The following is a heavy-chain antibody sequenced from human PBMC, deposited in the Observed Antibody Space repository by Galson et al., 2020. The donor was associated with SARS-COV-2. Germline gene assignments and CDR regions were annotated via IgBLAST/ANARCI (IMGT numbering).Heavy chain of an antibody. CDR3: ARGNSYYDYVWGSYRPTGYGMDV. Sequence: SETLSLTCTVSGGSISSSYWSWIRQPPGKGLEWIGYIYYSGSTNYNPSLKSRVTISVDTSKNQFSLKLSSVTAADTAVYYCARGNSYYDYVWGSYRPTGYGMDVWGQGTTVTVSS. J-gene: IGHJ6*02. V-gene: IGHV4-59*13. D-gene: IGHD3-16*02. CDR2: IYYSGST. CDR1: GGSISSSY.